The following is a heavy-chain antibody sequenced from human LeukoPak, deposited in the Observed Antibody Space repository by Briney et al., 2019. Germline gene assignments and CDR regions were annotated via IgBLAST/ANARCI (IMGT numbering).Heavy chain of an antibody. D-gene: IGHD3-10*01. J-gene: IGHJ4*02. CDR1: GGTFSSYA. Sequence: GASVKVSCKASGGTFSSYAISWVRQAPGQGLEWMGGIIPIFGTANYAQKFQGRVTITTDESTSTAYMELSSLRSEDTAVYYCAREPYGSGSYYNVLDYWGQGTLVTVSS. V-gene: IGHV1-69*05. CDR2: IIPIFGTA. CDR3: AREPYGSGSYYNVLDY.